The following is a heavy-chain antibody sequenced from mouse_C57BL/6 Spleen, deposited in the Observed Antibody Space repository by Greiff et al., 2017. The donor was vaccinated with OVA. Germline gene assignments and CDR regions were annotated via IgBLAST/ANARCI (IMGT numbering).Heavy chain of an antibody. CDR1: GFTFSSYA. CDR2: ISDGGSYT. V-gene: IGHV5-4*01. Sequence: DVKLVESGGGLVKPGGSLKLSCAASGFTFSSYAMSWVRQTPEKRLEWVATISDGGSYTYYPDNVKGRFTISRDNAKNNLYLQMSHLKSEDTAMYYCARDEGYDYGGYFDYWGQGTTLTVSS. D-gene: IGHD2-4*01. J-gene: IGHJ2*01. CDR3: ARDEGYDYGGYFDY.